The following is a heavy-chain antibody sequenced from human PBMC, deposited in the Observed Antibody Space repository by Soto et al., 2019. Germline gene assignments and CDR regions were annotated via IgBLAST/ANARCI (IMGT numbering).Heavy chain of an antibody. CDR2: INTDGTST. J-gene: IGHJ4*02. CDR1: GFTFSSYW. CDR3: TRAGSYRSDY. Sequence: EVQLVESGGGLVQPGGSLRLYCAASGFTFSSYWLHWVRQAPGKGLEWVSRINTDGTSTSYADSLKGRFTISRDNAKNTLYLQINSLRAEDTAVYYCTRAGSYRSDYWGQGTLVTVSS. D-gene: IGHD3-16*02. V-gene: IGHV3-74*01.